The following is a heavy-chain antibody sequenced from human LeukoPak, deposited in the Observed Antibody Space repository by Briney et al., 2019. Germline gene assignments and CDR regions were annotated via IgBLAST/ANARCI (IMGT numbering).Heavy chain of an antibody. D-gene: IGHD5-24*01. CDR2: IRGQDYGGTT. CDR3: TLGSYNYGRWDFDY. J-gene: IGHJ4*02. V-gene: IGHV3-49*04. CDR1: GLAFGEYA. Sequence: GRSLRLSCTASGLAFGEYAMSWVRQAPGKGLEWVGFIRGQDYGGTTEYAVSVKGRFSISRDDSKSIAYPQMDSLKTEDTAVYYCTLGSYNYGRWDFDYWGQGTLVTVSS.